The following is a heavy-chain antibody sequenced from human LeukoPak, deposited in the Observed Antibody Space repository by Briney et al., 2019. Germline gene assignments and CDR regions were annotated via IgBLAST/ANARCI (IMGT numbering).Heavy chain of an antibody. J-gene: IGHJ4*02. CDR2: IYYSGST. Sequence: SETLSLTCTVSGGSISSYYWSWIRQPPGKGLEWIGYIYYSGSTDYNPSLKSRVTISVETSKNQFSLKLSSVTAADTAVYYCARVSGGSSYFDYWGQGTLVTVSS. D-gene: IGHD2-15*01. CDR1: GGSISSYY. V-gene: IGHV4-59*01. CDR3: ARVSGGSSYFDY.